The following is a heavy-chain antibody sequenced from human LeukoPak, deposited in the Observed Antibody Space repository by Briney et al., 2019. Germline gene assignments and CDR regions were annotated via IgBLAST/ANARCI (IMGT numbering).Heavy chain of an antibody. J-gene: IGHJ4*02. Sequence: GSSVKVSCKASGGTFSSYAISWVRQAPGQGLEWMGRIIPILGIASYAQKFQGRVTITADKSTSTAYMELSSLRSEDTAVYYCAGAHYYDSSGYYLRWGQGTLVTVSS. CDR1: GGTFSSYA. CDR2: IIPILGIA. V-gene: IGHV1-69*04. D-gene: IGHD3-22*01. CDR3: AGAHYYDSSGYYLR.